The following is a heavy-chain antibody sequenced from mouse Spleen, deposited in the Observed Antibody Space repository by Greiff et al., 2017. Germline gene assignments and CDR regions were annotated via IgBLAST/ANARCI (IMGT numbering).Heavy chain of an antibody. CDR3: ARGTGTGGDY. D-gene: IGHD4-1*01. V-gene: IGHV1-50*01. Sequence: QVQLQQPGAELVKPGASVKLSCKASGYTFTSYWMQWVKQRPGQGLEWIGEIDPSDSYTNYNQKFKGKATLTVDTSSSTAYMQLSSLTSEDAAVEEGARGTGTGGDYWGQGTTLTVSS. CDR2: IDPSDSYT. CDR1: GYTFTSYW. J-gene: IGHJ2*01.